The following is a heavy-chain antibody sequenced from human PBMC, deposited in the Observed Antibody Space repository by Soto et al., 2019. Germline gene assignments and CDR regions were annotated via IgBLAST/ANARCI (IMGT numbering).Heavy chain of an antibody. Sequence: EVQLLESGGGLVQPGGSLRLSCAASGFTFSSYAMSWVRQAPGKGLEWVSAISGSGGSTYYADSVKGRFTISRDNSKNTLYLQMNSLRAEDTAVYYCVKVSSGWYYFDYWGQGTLVTVSS. CDR3: VKVSSGWYYFDY. J-gene: IGHJ4*02. D-gene: IGHD6-19*01. CDR1: GFTFSSYA. V-gene: IGHV3-23*01. CDR2: ISGSGGST.